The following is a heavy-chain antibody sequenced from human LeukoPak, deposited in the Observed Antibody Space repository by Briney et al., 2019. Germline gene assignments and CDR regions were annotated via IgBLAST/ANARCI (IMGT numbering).Heavy chain of an antibody. CDR1: GGSISSYY. D-gene: IGHD3-22*01. CDR3: ARGYYDSSGPIPLDY. CDR2: IYYSGST. J-gene: IGHJ4*02. V-gene: IGHV4-59*08. Sequence: SETLSLTCTVSGGSISSYYWSWTRQPPGKGLEWIGYIYYSGSTNYNPSLKSRVTISVDTSKNQFSLKLSSVTAADTAVYYCARGYYDSSGPIPLDYWGQGTLVTVSS.